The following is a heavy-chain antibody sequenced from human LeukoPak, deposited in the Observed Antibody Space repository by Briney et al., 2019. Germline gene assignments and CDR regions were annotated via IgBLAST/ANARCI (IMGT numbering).Heavy chain of an antibody. CDR1: GFTFSSYG. V-gene: IGHV3-30*02. D-gene: IGHD3-16*02. J-gene: IGHJ4*02. Sequence: GGSLRLSCAASGFTFSSYGMHWVRQAPGKGLEGVAFIRYDGSNKYYADSVKGRFTISRDNSKNTLYLQMNSLRAEDTAVYYCAKEDDYVWGSYRYTPPDFDYWGQGTLVTVSS. CDR3: AKEDDYVWGSYRYTPPDFDY. CDR2: IRYDGSNK.